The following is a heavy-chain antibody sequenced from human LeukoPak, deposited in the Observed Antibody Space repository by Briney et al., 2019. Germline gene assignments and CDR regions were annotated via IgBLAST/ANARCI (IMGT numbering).Heavy chain of an antibody. CDR1: GFTFSSYG. J-gene: IGHJ4*02. D-gene: IGHD3-3*02. CDR3: AKDLAYYFDY. Sequence: PGGSLRLSCAASGFTFSSYGMHWVRQAPGKGLEWVAVISYDGSNKYYVDSVKGRFTISRDNSKNTLYLQMNSLRAEDTAVYYCAKDLAYYFDYWGQGTLVTVSS. V-gene: IGHV3-30*18. CDR2: ISYDGSNK.